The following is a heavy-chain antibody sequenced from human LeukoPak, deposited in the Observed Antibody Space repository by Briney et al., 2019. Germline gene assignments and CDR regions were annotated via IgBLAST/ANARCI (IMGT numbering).Heavy chain of an antibody. J-gene: IGHJ1*01. CDR1: GFTFSSYG. D-gene: IGHD4-17*01. CDR2: IWYDGSNK. V-gene: IGHV3-33*01. Sequence: GGSLRLSCVASGFTFSSYGMHWVRQAPGKGLEWVAVIWYDGSNKYYADSVKGRFTISRDNSKNTLYLQMNSLRAEDTAVYYCARAPDYGDLRYFQHWGQGTLVTVSS. CDR3: ARAPDYGDLRYFQH.